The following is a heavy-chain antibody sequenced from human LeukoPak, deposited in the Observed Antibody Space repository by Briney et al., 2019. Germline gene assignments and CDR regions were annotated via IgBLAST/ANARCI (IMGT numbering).Heavy chain of an antibody. CDR2: IHYSGST. Sequence: PSETLSLTCTVSGDSISTYYWSWVRQPPGKGLEWIGYIHYSGSTSSNPSLKSRVTISVDTSENQLSLKLISVTTADTAVYYCAREEDGVTDDAFDIWGQGTMVTVSS. CDR1: GDSISTYY. J-gene: IGHJ3*02. V-gene: IGHV4-59*01. CDR3: AREEDGVTDDAFDI. D-gene: IGHD2-21*02.